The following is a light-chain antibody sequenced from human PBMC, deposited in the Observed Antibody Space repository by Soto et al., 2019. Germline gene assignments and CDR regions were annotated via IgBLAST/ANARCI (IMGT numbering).Light chain of an antibody. CDR3: HPRYSHPLT. CDR2: SAS. J-gene: IGKJ4*01. CDR1: QGITSY. V-gene: IGKV1-9*01. Sequence: DIQKSESPSSLASCVGGIITNTCRASQGITSYLAWYQQRPGKAPRLLIYSASTLQSGVPSRFSGSGYGTDFSLTISNLQPEDFAPYYCHPRYSHPLTIRGGTKVDIK.